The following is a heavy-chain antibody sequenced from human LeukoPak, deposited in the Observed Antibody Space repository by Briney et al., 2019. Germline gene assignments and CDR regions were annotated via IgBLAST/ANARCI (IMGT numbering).Heavy chain of an antibody. CDR2: ISYDGNNK. V-gene: IGHV3-30*01. CDR3: ARDRLNDYGDYGGWFDP. Sequence: GGSLRLSCAASRFTFSSYAMHWVRQAPGKGLDWVAVISYDGNNKYYADPVKGRFTISRDNSKNTLYLQMNSLSAEDTAVYYCARDRLNDYGDYGGWFDPWGQGTLVTVSS. J-gene: IGHJ5*02. CDR1: RFTFSSYA. D-gene: IGHD4-17*01.